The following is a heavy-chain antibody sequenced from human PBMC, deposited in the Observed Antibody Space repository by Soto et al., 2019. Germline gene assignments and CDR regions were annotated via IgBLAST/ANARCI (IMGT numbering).Heavy chain of an antibody. CDR3: VSGDACGVLLAY. CDR1: VASINFGGYY. Sequence: SETLSLTCTVSVASINFGGYYWNRVRLLPGRGLEWIGYIYFTGNAYYNPSVESRVTISLDTPQNQFSLELNSVSAADTAAYYCVSGDACGVLLAYWGQGALVTSPQ. V-gene: IGHV4-31*03. J-gene: IGHJ4*02. D-gene: IGHD2-21*02. CDR2: IYFTGNA.